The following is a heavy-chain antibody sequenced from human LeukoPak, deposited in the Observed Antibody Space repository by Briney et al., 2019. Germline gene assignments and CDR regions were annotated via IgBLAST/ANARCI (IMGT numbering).Heavy chain of an antibody. CDR3: SGQYSSSSVVDY. Sequence: GGSLRLSCAASGFSFSSYEMNWVRRAPGKGLEWVSYISSSGSIMYSADSVKGRFTIPRDNAKNSLYLQMNSLRAEDTAIYYCSGQYSSSSVVDYWGQGTLVTVSS. CDR1: GFSFSSYE. V-gene: IGHV3-48*03. J-gene: IGHJ4*02. D-gene: IGHD6-6*01. CDR2: ISSSGSIM.